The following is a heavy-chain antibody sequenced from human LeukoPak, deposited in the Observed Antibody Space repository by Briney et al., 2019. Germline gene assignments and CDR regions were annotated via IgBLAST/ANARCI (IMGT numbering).Heavy chain of an antibody. D-gene: IGHD1-26*01. J-gene: IGHJ5*02. V-gene: IGHV1-2*02. CDR3: ARECYSGTYYNWLDP. Sequence: GSSVKVPCQASGYTFPDYYMLWVRQAPGQGLEWMGWISPNCGGTNYAQKFQGRVTMTRDTFIITAYMDLSRLRSDDTAVYFCARECYSGTYYNWLDPWGQGTLVTVSS. CDR2: ISPNCGGT. CDR1: GYTFPDYY.